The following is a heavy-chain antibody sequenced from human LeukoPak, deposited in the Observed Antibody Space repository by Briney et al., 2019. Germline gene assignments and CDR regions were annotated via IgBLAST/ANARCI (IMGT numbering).Heavy chain of an antibody. CDR3: ARGGPYSSSQSWFDP. J-gene: IGHJ5*02. CDR2: ISGDGSRT. V-gene: IGHV3-23*01. Sequence: GGSLRLSCAASGFPFSSYAMSWVRQAPGKGLEWVSTISGDGSRTEYADSVKGRFTISRDNSKNTLYLQMNSLRADDTAVSYCARGGPYSSSQSWFDPWGQGTLVTVSS. D-gene: IGHD6-19*01. CDR1: GFPFSSYA.